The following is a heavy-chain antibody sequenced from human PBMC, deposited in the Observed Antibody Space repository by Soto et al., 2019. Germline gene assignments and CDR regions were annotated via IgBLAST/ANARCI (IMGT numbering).Heavy chain of an antibody. CDR1: GSPSSGYT. Sequence: EVQLVESGGGLVKPGGSRRLSCAASGSPSSGYTMNWVGQPPGKGLEWVSSISGSSSYIYYADSVKGRFTISRDNAKNSLYLQMNSLRAEDTAVYYCARSYDILTGYSGFDYWGQGTLVTVSS. D-gene: IGHD3-9*01. V-gene: IGHV3-21*01. J-gene: IGHJ4*02. CDR2: ISGSSSYI. CDR3: ARSYDILTGYSGFDY.